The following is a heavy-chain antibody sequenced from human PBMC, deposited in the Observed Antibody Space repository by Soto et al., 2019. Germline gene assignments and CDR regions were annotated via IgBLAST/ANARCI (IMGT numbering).Heavy chain of an antibody. CDR2: IYHSGTT. V-gene: IGHV4-59*08. J-gene: IGHJ4*02. D-gene: IGHD2-2*01. CDR3: ARLPAATEYYFDS. CDR1: GSSISNYF. Sequence: SETLSLTCTVSGSSISNYFWSWIRQPPGKGLEYIGYIYHSGTTNYNPSLKSRVTISLDTSMNQFSLTLSSVTAADTAMYYCARLPAATEYYFDSWGQGALVTVSS.